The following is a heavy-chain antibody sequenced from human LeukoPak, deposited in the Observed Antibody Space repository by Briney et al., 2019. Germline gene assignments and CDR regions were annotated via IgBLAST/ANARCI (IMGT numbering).Heavy chain of an antibody. D-gene: IGHD6-19*01. J-gene: IGHJ6*03. Sequence: GGSLRLSCAASGFTFSSYAMSWVRQAPGKGLEWVSAISGSGGSTYYADSVKGRFTISRDNSKNTLYLQMNSLRAEDTAVYYCAKSGPRGWLDYYYYYMDVWGKGTTVTVSS. V-gene: IGHV3-23*01. CDR1: GFTFSSYA. CDR3: AKSGPRGWLDYYYYYMDV. CDR2: ISGSGGST.